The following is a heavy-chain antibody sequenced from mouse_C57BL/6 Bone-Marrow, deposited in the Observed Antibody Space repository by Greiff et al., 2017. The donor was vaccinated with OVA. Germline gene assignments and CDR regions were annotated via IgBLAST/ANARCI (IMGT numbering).Heavy chain of an antibody. CDR1: GYTFTSYW. CDR3: TRNGYYSYWYFDV. D-gene: IGHD2-3*01. J-gene: IGHJ1*03. CDR2: IYPGNSDT. V-gene: IGHV1-5*01. Sequence: VQLQQSGTVLARPGASVKMSCKTSGYTFTSYWMHWVKQRPGQGLEWIGAIYPGNSDTSYNQKFKGKAKLTAVTSASTAYMELSSLTNEDSVVHYCTRNGYYSYWYFDVWGTGTTVTVSS.